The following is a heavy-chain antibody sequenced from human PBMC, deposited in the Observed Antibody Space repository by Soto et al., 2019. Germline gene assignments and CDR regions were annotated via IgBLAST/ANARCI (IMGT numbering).Heavy chain of an antibody. CDR3: GRVLVRGQWFDP. V-gene: IGHV4-30-4*01. Sequence: PSETLSLTCTVSGGSISSGDYYWSWIRQPPGKGLEWIGYIYYSGSTYYNPSLKSRVTISVDTSKNQFSLKLSSVTAADTAVYYCGRVLVRGQWFDPWGQGILVTVSS. D-gene: IGHD3-10*01. J-gene: IGHJ5*02. CDR2: IYYSGST. CDR1: GGSISSGDYY.